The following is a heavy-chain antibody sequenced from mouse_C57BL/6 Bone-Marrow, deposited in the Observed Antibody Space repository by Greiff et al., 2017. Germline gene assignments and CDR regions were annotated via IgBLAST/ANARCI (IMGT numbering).Heavy chain of an antibody. J-gene: IGHJ2*01. CDR1: GYTFTSYW. Sequence: QVQLKQPGAELVKPGASVKLSCKASGYTFTSYWMHWVKQRPGQGLEWIGMIHPNSGITNYNEKFKSKATLTVDKSSTTAYMQLSSLTSEDSAVYYCARFTTVLDFDYWGQGTTLTVSS. D-gene: IGHD1-1*01. CDR3: ARFTTVLDFDY. CDR2: IHPNSGIT. V-gene: IGHV1-64*01.